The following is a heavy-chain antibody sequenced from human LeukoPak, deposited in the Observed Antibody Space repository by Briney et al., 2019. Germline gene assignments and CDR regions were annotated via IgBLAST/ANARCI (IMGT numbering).Heavy chain of an antibody. CDR2: IYTSGST. J-gene: IGHJ5*02. V-gene: IGHV4-4*07. Sequence: SSETLSLTCTVSGGSISSYYWSWIRQPAGKGLEWIGRIYTSGSTNYNPSLKSRVTMSVDTSKNQFSLKLSSVTAADTAVYYCARDTYCSGGSCLYSNWFDPWGQGTLVTVSS. CDR1: GGSISSYY. CDR3: ARDTYCSGGSCLYSNWFDP. D-gene: IGHD2-15*01.